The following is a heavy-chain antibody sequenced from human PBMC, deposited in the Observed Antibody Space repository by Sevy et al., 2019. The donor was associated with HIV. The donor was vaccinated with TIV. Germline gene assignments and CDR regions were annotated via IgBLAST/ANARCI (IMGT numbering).Heavy chain of an antibody. D-gene: IGHD2-2*03. CDR3: VWGDKALDRPKFPSYYHYDLDV. J-gene: IGHJ6*02. Sequence: ASVKVSCKASGGTFRQFPISWVRQAPGQGLEWMGGIIPIFPTVNYPQKFQGRVTITADESTSTGYMELSSLRSEDTAVYYSVWGDKALDRPKFPSYYHYDLDVWGPGTWVTVSS. CDR2: IIPIFPTV. CDR1: GGTFRQFP. V-gene: IGHV1-69*13.